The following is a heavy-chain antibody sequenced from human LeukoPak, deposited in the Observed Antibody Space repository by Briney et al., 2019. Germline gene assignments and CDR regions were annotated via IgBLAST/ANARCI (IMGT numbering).Heavy chain of an antibody. D-gene: IGHD6-6*01. CDR1: GFTFSSYG. CDR3: AKGAQQIAARPLTG. Sequence: PGRSLRLSCAASGFTFSSYGIHWVRQAPGKGLEWVAVISYDGSNKYYADSVKGRFTISRDNSKNTLYLQMNSLRAEDTAVYYCAKGAQQIAARPLTGWGQGNLVTVSS. J-gene: IGHJ4*02. CDR2: ISYDGSNK. V-gene: IGHV3-30*18.